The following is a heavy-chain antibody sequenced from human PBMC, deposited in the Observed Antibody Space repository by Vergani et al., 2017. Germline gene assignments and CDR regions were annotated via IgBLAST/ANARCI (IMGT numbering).Heavy chain of an antibody. J-gene: IGHJ6*02. V-gene: IGHV3-7*03. CDR2: IKQDGSEK. Sequence: EVQLVESGGGLVQPGGSLRLSCAASGFTFSSYWMSWVRQAPGKGLEWVANIKQDGSEKYYVDSVKGRFTISRDNATNSLYLQMNSLRAEDTAVYYCARYYGDYVVFGYYYYGMDVWGQGTTVTVSS. CDR1: GFTFSSYW. CDR3: ARYYGDYVVFGYYYYGMDV. D-gene: IGHD4-17*01.